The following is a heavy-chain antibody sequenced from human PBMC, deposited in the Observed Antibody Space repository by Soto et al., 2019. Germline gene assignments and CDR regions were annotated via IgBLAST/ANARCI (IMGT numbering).Heavy chain of an antibody. CDR3: ARAHSGYDPLDY. Sequence: QVQLQESGPGLVKPSQTLSLTCTVSGGSISSGDYYWSWIRQPPGKGLEWIGYIYYSGNTYYNPSIKSRVTISADTSKNQFSLKLSSVTAADTAVYYCARAHSGYDPLDYWGQGALVTVSS. D-gene: IGHD5-12*01. CDR2: IYYSGNT. J-gene: IGHJ4*02. V-gene: IGHV4-30-4*01. CDR1: GGSISSGDYY.